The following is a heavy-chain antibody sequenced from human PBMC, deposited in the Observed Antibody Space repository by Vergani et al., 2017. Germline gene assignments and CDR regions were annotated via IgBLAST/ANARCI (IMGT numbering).Heavy chain of an antibody. V-gene: IGHV3-73*01. Sequence: EVQLVESGGGLVQPGGSLKLSCAASGFTFSGSAMYWVRQASGKGLEWVGRIRSKANSYATAYAASVKGRFTISRDDSKNTAYLQMNSLKTEDTAVYYCAGGNWYFDLWGRGTLVTVSS. CDR3: AGGNWYFDL. J-gene: IGHJ2*01. CDR1: GFTFSGSA. D-gene: IGHD2-8*02. CDR2: IRSKANSYAT.